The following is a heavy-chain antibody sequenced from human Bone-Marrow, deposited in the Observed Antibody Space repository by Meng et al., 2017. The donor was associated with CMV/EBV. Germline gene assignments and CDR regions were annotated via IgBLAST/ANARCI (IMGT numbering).Heavy chain of an antibody. CDR2: ISGGGGST. CDR3: ATRSASDQ. D-gene: IGHD3-16*01. V-gene: IGHV3-23*01. CDR1: GFTFSSYA. J-gene: IGHJ5*02. Sequence: GGSLRLSCAASGFTFSSYAMTWVRQAPGKGLEWVSAISGGGGSTYYADSVKGRFTVSRDNSKNTLYLQMNSLRAEDTAVYHCATRSASDQWGQGMLVTVSS.